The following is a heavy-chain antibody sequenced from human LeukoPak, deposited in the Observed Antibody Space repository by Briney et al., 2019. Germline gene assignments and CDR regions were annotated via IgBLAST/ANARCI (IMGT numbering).Heavy chain of an antibody. CDR2: INHSGST. J-gene: IGHJ4*02. CDR1: GGSFSGYY. V-gene: IGHV4-34*01. CDR3: ARLLRGN. Sequence: PSETLSLTCAVYGGSFSGYYWSWIRRPPWKGLEWIGEINHSGSTNYNPSLKSRVTISVDTSKNQFSLKLSSVTAADTAVYYCARLLRGNWGQGTLVTVSS. D-gene: IGHD1-26*01.